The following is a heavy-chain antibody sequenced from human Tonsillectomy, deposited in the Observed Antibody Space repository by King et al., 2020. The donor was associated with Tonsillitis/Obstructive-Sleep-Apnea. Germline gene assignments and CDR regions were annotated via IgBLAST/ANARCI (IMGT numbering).Heavy chain of an antibody. D-gene: IGHD6-6*01. V-gene: IGHV3-72*01. Sequence: VQLVESGGGLVQPGGSLRLSCAASGFTFSDHYIDWVRQAPGKGLEWVGRSGNKASSHTTEYAASVKGRFTSSRDDSNNSLYLQINSLKTEDTAVYYCTRWYSGLSISAFDIWGQGTMVTVSS. CDR1: GFTFSDHY. J-gene: IGHJ3*02. CDR3: TRWYSGLSISAFDI. CDR2: SGNKASSHTT.